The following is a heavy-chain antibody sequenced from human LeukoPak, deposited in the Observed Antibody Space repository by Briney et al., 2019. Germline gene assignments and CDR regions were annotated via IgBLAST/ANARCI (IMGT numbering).Heavy chain of an antibody. V-gene: IGHV4-34*01. J-gene: IGHJ6*03. CDR1: GGSFSNYY. Sequence: SETLSLTCAVYGGSFSNYYWSWIRQPPGKGLEWIGDIYHTGSTTYNPSLKSRVTISVDTSKNQFSLKLSSVTAADTAVYYCARDLRYLGYYMDVWGKGTTVTVSS. CDR3: ARDLRYLGYYMDV. CDR2: IYHTGST. D-gene: IGHD3-9*01.